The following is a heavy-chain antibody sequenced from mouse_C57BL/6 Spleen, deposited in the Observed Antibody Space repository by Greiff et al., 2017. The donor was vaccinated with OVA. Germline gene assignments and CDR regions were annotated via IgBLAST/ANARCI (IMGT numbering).Heavy chain of an antibody. V-gene: IGHV7-1*01. Sequence: EVKLVESGGGLVQSGRSLRLSCATSGFTFSDFYMEWVRQAPGKGLEWIAASRNKANDYTTEYSASVKGRFIVSRDTSQSILYLQMNALRAEDTAIYYCARDYHYAMDYWGQGTSVTVSS. CDR3: ARDYHYAMDY. CDR1: GFTFSDFY. J-gene: IGHJ4*01. CDR2: SRNKANDYTT.